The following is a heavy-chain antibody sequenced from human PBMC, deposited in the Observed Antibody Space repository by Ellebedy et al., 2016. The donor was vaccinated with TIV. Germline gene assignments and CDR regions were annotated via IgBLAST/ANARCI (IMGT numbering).Heavy chain of an antibody. D-gene: IGHD4-17*01. Sequence: AASVKVPCKASGYTFTDYYIHWVRQAPGQGLEWMGWINPNSGGTNYAQKFQGRVTMTRDTTISTAFMERTSLTSDDTAVYYCARDGSVTTVFDYWGQGTLVTVSS. CDR1: GYTFTDYY. CDR3: ARDGSVTTVFDY. V-gene: IGHV1-2*02. CDR2: INPNSGGT. J-gene: IGHJ4*02.